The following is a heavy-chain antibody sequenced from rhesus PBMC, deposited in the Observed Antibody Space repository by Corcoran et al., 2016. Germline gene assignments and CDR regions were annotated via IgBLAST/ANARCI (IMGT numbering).Heavy chain of an antibody. CDR2: IGCDSAGT. J-gene: IGHJ4*01. Sequence: QVQLQESGPGLVKPSETLSLTCDVSGYSITNGYGWTWIRQPPGKGLECIGYIGCDSAGTNYPPSLKSRVPVSKDTSKNQFSLRINSVTAADPAIYYCARRLWGFDYWGQGLLVTVSS. V-gene: IGHV4-127*01. CDR3: ARRLWGFDY. D-gene: IGHD7-45*01. CDR1: GYSITNGYG.